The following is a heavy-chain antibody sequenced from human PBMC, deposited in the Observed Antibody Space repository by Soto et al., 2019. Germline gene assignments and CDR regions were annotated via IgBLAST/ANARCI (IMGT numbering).Heavy chain of an antibody. Sequence: EVQLVESGGGLVQPGGSLRLSCAASGIIFTNYWMHWVRQAPGKGLVWVSRIDNDGSGTSYADSVKGRFTISIDNAKNTVYLQMNSLRAEDTAVYYCTTDFEYWGQGTLVPVSS. CDR3: TTDFEY. CDR1: GIIFTNYW. V-gene: IGHV3-74*01. CDR2: IDNDGSGT. J-gene: IGHJ4*02.